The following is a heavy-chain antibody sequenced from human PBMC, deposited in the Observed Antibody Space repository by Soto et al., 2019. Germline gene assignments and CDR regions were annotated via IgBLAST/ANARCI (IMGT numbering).Heavy chain of an antibody. CDR2: SIPIFGTA. V-gene: IGHV1-69*06. CDR3: ASTAMATGYYYYGRDV. Sequence: QVQLVQSGAEVKKPGSSVKVSCKASGGTFSSYAISWVRQAPGQGLEWMGGSIPIFGTANYAQKFQGRVTITADKSTSTADRELSSLRSEDTAVYYWASTAMATGYYYYGRDVWGQGTTVTVSS. J-gene: IGHJ6*02. CDR1: GGTFSSYA. D-gene: IGHD5-18*01.